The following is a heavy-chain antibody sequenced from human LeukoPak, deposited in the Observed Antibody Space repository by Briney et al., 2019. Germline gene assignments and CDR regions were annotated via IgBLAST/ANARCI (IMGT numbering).Heavy chain of an antibody. J-gene: IGHJ5*02. CDR1: GYTFTNYG. D-gene: IGHD1-26*01. Sequence: GASVKVSCKASGYTFTNYGISWVRQAPGQGLEWVGWINAYGDDTNYGQKFQDRVTMTTDRSTSTAYMELRSLRSDDTAVYYCARDWDGRHNWFDPWGQGTLVTVSS. CDR3: ARDWDGRHNWFDP. CDR2: INAYGDDT. V-gene: IGHV1-18*01.